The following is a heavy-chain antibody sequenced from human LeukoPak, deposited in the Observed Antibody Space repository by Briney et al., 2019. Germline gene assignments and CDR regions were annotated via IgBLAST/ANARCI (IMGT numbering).Heavy chain of an antibody. J-gene: IGHJ6*03. CDR2: IIPIFGTA. V-gene: IGHV1-69*05. D-gene: IGHD2-2*01. CDR1: GGTFSSYA. CDR3: ARVNIVVVPAARMNYYYYMDV. Sequence: SVKVSCKASGGTFSSYAISWVRQAPGQGLEWMGGIIPIFGTANYAQKFQGRVTITTDESTSTAYMELGSLRSEDTAVYYCARVNIVVVPAARMNYYYYMDVWGKGTTVTVSS.